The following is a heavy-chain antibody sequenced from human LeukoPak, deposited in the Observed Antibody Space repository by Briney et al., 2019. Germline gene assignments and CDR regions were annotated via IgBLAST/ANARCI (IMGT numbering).Heavy chain of an antibody. Sequence: ASVKVSCKASGGTFSSYAISWVRQAPGQGLEWMGGIIPIFGTANYAQKFQGRVTITTDESTSTAYMELSSLRSEDTAVYYSARHTGGSNSYYFDYWGQGTLVTVSS. CDR2: IIPIFGTA. J-gene: IGHJ4*02. D-gene: IGHD2-15*01. V-gene: IGHV1-69*05. CDR3: ARHTGGSNSYYFDY. CDR1: GGTFSSYA.